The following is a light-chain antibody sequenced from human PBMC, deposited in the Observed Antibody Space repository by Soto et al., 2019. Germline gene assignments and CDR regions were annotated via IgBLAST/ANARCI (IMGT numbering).Light chain of an antibody. J-gene: IGKJ2*01. CDR2: DAS. V-gene: IGKV1-5*01. CDR1: QSVSTW. CDR3: QQYNSFPYT. Sequence: IPMTQSPSTLSASVGDRITITCRASQSVSTWLAWYQQKPGRVPKLLIYDASTLESGVPSTFGDSGSGTEFTLTINSLQPEDFATYFCQQYNSFPYTFGQGTKLEI.